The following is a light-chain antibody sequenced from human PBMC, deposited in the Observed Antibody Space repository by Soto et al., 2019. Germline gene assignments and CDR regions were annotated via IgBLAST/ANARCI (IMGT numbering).Light chain of an antibody. V-gene: IGKV1-39*01. CDR2: AAS. CDR3: QQSYGTPLS. Sequence: DMEMTQSPSSLSAFVGDRVTITCRASQSISNYLNWYQHKPGKVPKLLIYAASSLQSGVPTRFSGSGSGTDFTLTINSLHPEDFATYYCQQSYGTPLSFGGGTKIEIK. J-gene: IGKJ4*01. CDR1: QSISNY.